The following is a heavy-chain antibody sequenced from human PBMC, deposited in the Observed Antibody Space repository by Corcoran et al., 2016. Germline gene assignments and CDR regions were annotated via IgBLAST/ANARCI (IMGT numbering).Heavy chain of an antibody. CDR3: ARARVSRGYDSSGYYWSLDY. D-gene: IGHD3-22*01. J-gene: IGHJ4*02. Sequence: QVQLQESGPGLVKPSETLSLTCTVSGGSISSYYWSWIRQPPGKGLEWIGYIYYSGSTNYNPSLKSRVTISVDTSKNQFSLKLSSVTAVDTAVYYCARARVSRGYDSSGYYWSLDYWGQGTLVTVSS. CDR1: GGSISSYY. CDR2: IYYSGST. V-gene: IGHV4-59*01.